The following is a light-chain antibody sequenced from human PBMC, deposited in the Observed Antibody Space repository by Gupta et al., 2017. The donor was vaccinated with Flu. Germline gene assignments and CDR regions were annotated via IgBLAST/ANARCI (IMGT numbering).Light chain of an antibody. CDR2: SAS. Sequence: DIVMTQSPESLSVSLGERATINCKSSRTVLYSLNNKNYLAWYQQKPGQPPKLLIHSASIRASGVPDRFSGSGAGTDFTLTISSLQADDVAVYYWQQCLDALSFGWGTKVEIK. V-gene: IGKV4-1*01. CDR3: QQCLDALS. J-gene: IGKJ4*01. CDR1: RTVLYSLNNKNY.